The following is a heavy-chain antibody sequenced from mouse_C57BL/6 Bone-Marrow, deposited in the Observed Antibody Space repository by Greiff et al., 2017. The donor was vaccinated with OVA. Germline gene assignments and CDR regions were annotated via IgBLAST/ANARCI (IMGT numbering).Heavy chain of an antibody. CDR2: IDPETGGT. D-gene: IGHD2-2*01. CDR1: GYTFTDYE. Sequence: QVQLQQSGAEPVRPGASVTLSCKASGYTFTDYEMHWVKQTPVHGLEWIVAIDPETGGTAYNQKFKGKAILTADKSSSTADMELRSLTSEDSAVFYCTREGYYGYVAMDYRGQGTSVTFSS. CDR3: TREGYYGYVAMDY. V-gene: IGHV1-15*01. J-gene: IGHJ4*01.